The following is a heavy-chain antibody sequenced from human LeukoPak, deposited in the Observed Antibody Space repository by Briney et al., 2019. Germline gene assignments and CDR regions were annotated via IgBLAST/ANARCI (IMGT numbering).Heavy chain of an antibody. J-gene: IGHJ6*02. CDR1: GGSISGSNYY. CDR2: GFYSGSA. Sequence: SETLSLTCTVSGGSISGSNYYWAWVRQPPGKGLEWVGSGFYSGSAYSNPSLKSRVIISLDTFKNHISLILTSVTAADTAVYYCASAPILRGEGGERYRYGLDVWGQGTTVIVSS. V-gene: IGHV4-39*07. D-gene: IGHD2-2*02. CDR3: ASAPILRGEGGERYRYGLDV.